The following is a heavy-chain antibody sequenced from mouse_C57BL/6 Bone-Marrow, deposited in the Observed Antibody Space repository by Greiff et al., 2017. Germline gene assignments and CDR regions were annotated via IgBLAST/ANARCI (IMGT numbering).Heavy chain of an antibody. V-gene: IGHV1-64*01. J-gene: IGHJ2*01. CDR2: IHPNSGST. Sequence: VQLQQPGAELVKPGASVKLSCKASGYTFTSYWMHWVKQRPGQGLEWIGMIHPNSGSTNYNEKFKSKATLTVDKSSSTAYMQLSSLTSEDSAVYYCASREFYCYGSRYGYWGQGTPLTVSS. D-gene: IGHD1-1*01. CDR3: ASREFYCYGSRYGY. CDR1: GYTFTSYW.